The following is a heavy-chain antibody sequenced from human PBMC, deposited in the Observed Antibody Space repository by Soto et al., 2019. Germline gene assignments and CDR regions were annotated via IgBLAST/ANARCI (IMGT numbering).Heavy chain of an antibody. D-gene: IGHD4-17*01. Sequence: GGSLRLSXAASGFTFSSYAMSRVRQAPGKGLEWVSAISGSGGSTYYADSVKGRFTISRDNSKNTLYLQMNSLRAEDTAVYYCAKDRTTVTTSYFDYWGQGTLVTVSS. CDR3: AKDRTTVTTSYFDY. V-gene: IGHV3-23*01. CDR1: GFTFSSYA. J-gene: IGHJ4*02. CDR2: ISGSGGST.